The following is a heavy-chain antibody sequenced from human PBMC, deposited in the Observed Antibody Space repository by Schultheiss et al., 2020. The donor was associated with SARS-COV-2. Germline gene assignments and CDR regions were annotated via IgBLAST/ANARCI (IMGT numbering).Heavy chain of an antibody. D-gene: IGHD2-15*01. Sequence: SETLSLTCTVSGGSISSGDHYWTWIRQPPGKGLEWIGYIYYSGNTYYNPSLKSRVTISVDTSKNQFSLKLSSVTAADTAVYYCARDDGYCSAGSCRNWFDPWGQGTLVTVSS. CDR2: IYYSGNT. CDR3: ARDDGYCSAGSCRNWFDP. J-gene: IGHJ5*02. V-gene: IGHV4-30-4*01. CDR1: GGSISSGDHY.